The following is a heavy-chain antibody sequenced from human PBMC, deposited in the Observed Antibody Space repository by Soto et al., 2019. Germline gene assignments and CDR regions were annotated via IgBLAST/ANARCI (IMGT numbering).Heavy chain of an antibody. V-gene: IGHV4-59*08. D-gene: IGHD3-3*01. CDR3: ARLFLQDDFWSGYPYYYYYYYMDV. CDR2: IYYSGST. Sequence: SETLSLTCTVSGGSISSYYWSWIRQPPGKGLEWIGYIYYSGSTNYNPSLKSRVTISVDTSKNQLSLKLSSVTAADTAVYYYARLFLQDDFWSGYPYYYYYYYMDVWGKGTTVTVSS. CDR1: GGSISSYY. J-gene: IGHJ6*03.